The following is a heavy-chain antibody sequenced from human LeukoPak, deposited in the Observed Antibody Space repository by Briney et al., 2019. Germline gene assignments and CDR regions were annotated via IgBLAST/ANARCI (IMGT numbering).Heavy chain of an antibody. J-gene: IGHJ4*02. CDR3: AKTGDCRSTSCYMAFDY. D-gene: IGHD2-2*02. CDR2: ISYDGSDK. V-gene: IGHV3-30*04. Sequence: GRSLRLSCAASGFTFSNYAMHWVRQAPGKGLEWVAVISYDGSDKDCADSVKGRFTISRDNPDNTLYLQMNNLRLEDTAIYYCAKTGDCRSTSCYMAFDYWGQGSLVTVSS. CDR1: GFTFSNYA.